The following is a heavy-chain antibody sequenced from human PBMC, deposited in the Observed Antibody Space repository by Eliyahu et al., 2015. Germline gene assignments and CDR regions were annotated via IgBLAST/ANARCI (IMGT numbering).Heavy chain of an antibody. CDR3: VYYYDSSGNQELMPDY. Sequence: DGGATDYAAPVKGRVTISRDDSRNTLFLQMNSLKTEDTAVYYCVYYYDSSGNQELMPDYWGQGTLVTVSS. D-gene: IGHD3-22*01. J-gene: IGHJ4*02. V-gene: IGHV3-15*01. CDR2: DGGAT.